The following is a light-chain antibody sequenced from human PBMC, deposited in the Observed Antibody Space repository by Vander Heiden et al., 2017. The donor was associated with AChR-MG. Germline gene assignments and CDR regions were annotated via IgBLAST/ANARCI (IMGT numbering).Light chain of an antibody. CDR2: GAS. CDR1: QRVSSSY. Sequence: EIVLTQSPGTLSLSPGERATLSCRASQRVSSSYLAWYQQKPGQAPRLLIYGASSRATGIPDRFSGSGSGTDFTLTISRLEPEDFAVSYCQRDGSSPLTFGQGTRLEIK. J-gene: IGKJ5*01. CDR3: QRDGSSPLT. V-gene: IGKV3-20*01.